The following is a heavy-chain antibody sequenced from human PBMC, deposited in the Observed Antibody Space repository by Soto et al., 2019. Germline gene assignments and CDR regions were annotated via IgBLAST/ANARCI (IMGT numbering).Heavy chain of an antibody. Sequence: QVQLVQSGAEVKKPGSSVNVSCKASGGTVSSYAISWVRQAPGQGLEWIGGIIPIFDTPNYAPKFQDRVTITADESTSTAYMELSSLKSEDTAVYYCARDAGSSFDYWGQGTLVTVSS. J-gene: IGHJ4*02. V-gene: IGHV1-69*12. CDR3: ARDAGSSFDY. CDR1: GGTVSSYA. D-gene: IGHD3-10*01. CDR2: IIPIFDTP.